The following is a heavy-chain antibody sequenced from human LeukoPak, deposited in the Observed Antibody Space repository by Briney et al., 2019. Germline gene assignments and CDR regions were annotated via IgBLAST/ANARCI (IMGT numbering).Heavy chain of an antibody. Sequence: PGGSLRLSCAASGFTFTIYSMNWVRQAPGKGLEWVAAVGGNNAGTFYADSVQGRFTISRDNSNNMLWLHMNSLRAEDTAVYYCAKPKGICSGGTCYMADAFDIWGQGTVVTVSS. J-gene: IGHJ3*02. V-gene: IGHV3-23*01. CDR2: VGGNNAGT. D-gene: IGHD2-15*01. CDR3: AKPKGICSGGTCYMADAFDI. CDR1: GFTFTIYS.